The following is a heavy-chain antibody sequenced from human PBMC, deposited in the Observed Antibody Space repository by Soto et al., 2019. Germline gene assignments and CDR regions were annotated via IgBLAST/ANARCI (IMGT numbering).Heavy chain of an antibody. Sequence: ASETPSLTRAVSCGSISSSSYYRGWVRQPPGEGLEWIGSIYYSGSTYYNPSLKSRVTISVDTSKNQFSLKLSSVTAADTAVYYCARHENSLGYSYGLAAFDYWGQGTLVTVSS. J-gene: IGHJ4*02. CDR1: CGSISSSSYY. D-gene: IGHD5-18*01. CDR3: ARHENSLGYSYGLAAFDY. V-gene: IGHV4-39*01. CDR2: IYYSGST.